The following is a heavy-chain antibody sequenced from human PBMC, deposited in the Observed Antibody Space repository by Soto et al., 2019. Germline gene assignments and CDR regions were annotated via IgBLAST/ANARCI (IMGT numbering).Heavy chain of an antibody. CDR2: IDPSDSYT. D-gene: IGHD3-22*01. Sequence: GESLKISCKGSGYSFTSYWISWVRQMPGKGLEWMGRIDPSDSYTNYSPTFQGHVTISADKSISTAYLQWSSLKASDTAMYYCARLLHYYDSNGPQGYWGQGTLVTVSS. J-gene: IGHJ4*02. CDR1: GYSFTSYW. CDR3: ARLLHYYDSNGPQGY. V-gene: IGHV5-10-1*01.